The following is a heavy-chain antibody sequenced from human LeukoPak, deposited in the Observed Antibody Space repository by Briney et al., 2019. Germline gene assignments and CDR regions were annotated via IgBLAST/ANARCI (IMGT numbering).Heavy chain of an antibody. CDR1: GFTFSSYA. CDR3: TGLYYDFWSGYQFDP. D-gene: IGHD3-3*01. CDR2: IKSKTDGGTT. Sequence: GGSLRLSCAASGFTFSSYAMSWVRQAPGKGLEWVGRIKSKTDGGTTDYAAPVKGRFTISRDDSKNTLYLQMNSLKTEDTAVYYCTGLYYDFWSGYQFDPWGQGTLVTVSS. J-gene: IGHJ5*02. V-gene: IGHV3-15*01.